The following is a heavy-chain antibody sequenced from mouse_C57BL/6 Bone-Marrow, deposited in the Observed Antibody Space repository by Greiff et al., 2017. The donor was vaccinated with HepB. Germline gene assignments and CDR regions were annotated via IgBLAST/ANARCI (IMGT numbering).Heavy chain of an antibody. D-gene: IGHD4-1*01. CDR3: AINCGGDYYAIDY. V-gene: IGHV5-17*01. CDR2: ISSGSSTI. CDR1: GFTFSDYG. Sequence: EVKLVESGGGLVKPGGSLKLSCAASGFTFSDYGMHWVRQTPEKGLEWVAYISSGSSTIYYADTVKGRFTISRDNAKNTLYLQMTSLRSEDTAMYYGAINCGGDYYAIDYWGQGTSVTVSS. J-gene: IGHJ4*01.